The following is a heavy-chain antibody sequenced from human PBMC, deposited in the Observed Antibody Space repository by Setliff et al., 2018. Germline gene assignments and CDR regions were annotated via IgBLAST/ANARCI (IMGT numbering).Heavy chain of an antibody. CDR3: ARDGHNVYYFDY. V-gene: IGHV3-48*03. CDR2: THRDGITV. D-gene: IGHD1-1*01. Sequence: GGSLRLSCVVSGFTFRTYEMIWVRQAPGKGLEWVSKTHRDGITVYSDSVKGRFTISRDNAKNTLYLQMNSLRAEDTAVYYCARDGHNVYYFDYWGLGTLVTVSS. J-gene: IGHJ4*02. CDR1: GFTFRTYE.